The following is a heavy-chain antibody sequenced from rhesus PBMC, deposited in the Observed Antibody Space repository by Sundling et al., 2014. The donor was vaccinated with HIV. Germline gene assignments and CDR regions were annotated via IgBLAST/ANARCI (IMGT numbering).Heavy chain of an antibody. V-gene: IGHV3-54*02. D-gene: IGHD2-21*01. J-gene: IGHJ6*01. CDR2: ISYDGSKK. CDR1: GFTFSNYG. Sequence: EVQLVESGGGLVQPGGSLRLSCAASGFTFSNYGMHWVRQAPGKGLEWVALISYDGSKKYYADSLKDRFTISRDNAKNMLYLQMNNLKLEDTAVYYCARDDLKYCTGSGCSLDSWGQGVVVTVSS. CDR3: ARDDLKYCTGSGCSLDS.